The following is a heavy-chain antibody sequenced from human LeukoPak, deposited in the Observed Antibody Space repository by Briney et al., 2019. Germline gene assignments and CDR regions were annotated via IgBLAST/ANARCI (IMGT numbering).Heavy chain of an antibody. CDR1: GFTFSSYW. D-gene: IGHD3-22*01. CDR3: AREYYYDSSGYYPSFDY. V-gene: IGHV3-74*01. J-gene: IGHJ4*02. Sequence: GGSLRLSCAASGFTFSSYWMHWVRQAPGKGLGGVSRINSNGSSTIYADSVKGRFTISSDNAKNTLYLQMNSLRAEDTAVYYCAREYYYDSSGYYPSFDYWGQGTLVTVSS. CDR2: INSNGSST.